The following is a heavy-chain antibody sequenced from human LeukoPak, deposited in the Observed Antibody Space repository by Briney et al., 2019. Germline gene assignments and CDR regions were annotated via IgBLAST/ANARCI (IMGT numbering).Heavy chain of an antibody. D-gene: IGHD2-2*01. CDR3: ASEVVPAAHDAFDI. Sequence: HPGGSLRLSCAASGFTFSGYAMTWVRQAPGKGLEWVSAISGGGGTTYYTDSVKGRFTISRDNSKNTLYLQMNSLRAEDTAVYYCASEVVPAAHDAFDIWGQGTMVTVSS. CDR1: GFTFSGYA. J-gene: IGHJ3*02. V-gene: IGHV3-23*01. CDR2: ISGGGGTT.